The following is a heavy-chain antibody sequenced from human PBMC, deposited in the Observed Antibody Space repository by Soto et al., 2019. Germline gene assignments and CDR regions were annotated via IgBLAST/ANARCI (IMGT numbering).Heavy chain of an antibody. CDR3: ASPRYDSSGYYVDY. D-gene: IGHD3-22*01. V-gene: IGHV4-39*01. J-gene: IGHJ4*02. CDR1: GGSISSSSYY. Sequence: QLQLQESGPGLVKPSETLSLTCTVSGGSISSSSYYWGWIRQPPGKGLEWIGSIYYSGSTYYNPSLKLRFTISVDTSKNQFSLKLSSVTAADTAVYYCASPRYDSSGYYVDYWGQGTLVTVSS. CDR2: IYYSGST.